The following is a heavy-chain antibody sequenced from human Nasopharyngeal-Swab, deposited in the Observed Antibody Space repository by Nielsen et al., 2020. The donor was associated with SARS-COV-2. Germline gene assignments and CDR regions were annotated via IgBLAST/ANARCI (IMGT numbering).Heavy chain of an antibody. Sequence: SETLSLTCTVSGGSISSSSYYWGWLRQPPGQGLEWIGSIYYSGSTYYNPSLKSRVTISVDTSKNQFSLQLSSVTAADTAVYYCARERGRGGIWNYYYYMDVWGKGTTVTVSS. J-gene: IGHJ6*03. CDR1: GGSISSSSYY. CDR2: IYYSGST. V-gene: IGHV4-39*07. D-gene: IGHD3-10*01. CDR3: ARERGRGGIWNYYYYMDV.